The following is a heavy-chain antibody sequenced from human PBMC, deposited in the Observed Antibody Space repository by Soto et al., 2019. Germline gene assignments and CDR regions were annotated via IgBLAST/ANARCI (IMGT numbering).Heavy chain of an antibody. V-gene: IGHV4-34*01. CDR3: ARGCGRIFDY. CDR1: GGSFSGYY. J-gene: IGHJ4*02. CDR2: INHSGST. Sequence: QVQLQQWGAGLLKPSETLSLTCAVYGGSFSGYYWSWIRQPPGKGLAWIGEINHSGSTNYNPSLKSRVTISVDTSKNQFSLKLSSVTAADTAVYYCARGCGRIFDYWGQGTLVTVSS.